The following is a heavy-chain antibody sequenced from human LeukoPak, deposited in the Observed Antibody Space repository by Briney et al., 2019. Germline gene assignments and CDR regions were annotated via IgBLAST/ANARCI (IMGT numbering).Heavy chain of an antibody. Sequence: SETLSLTCTVSGGSIRTDGSYWAWIRQPPGKGLEWIGEINHSGSTNYNPSLKSRVTISVDTSKNQFSLKLSSVTAADTAVYYCARGTQFDPWGQGTLVTVSS. CDR2: INHSGST. CDR3: ARGTQFDP. V-gene: IGHV4-34*01. CDR1: GGSIRTDGSY. J-gene: IGHJ5*02.